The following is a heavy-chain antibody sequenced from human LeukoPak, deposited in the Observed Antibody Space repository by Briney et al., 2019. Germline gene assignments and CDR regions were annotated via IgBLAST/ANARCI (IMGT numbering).Heavy chain of an antibody. CDR1: GYTFKNYD. Sequence: GASVKVSCQASGYTFKNYDINWVRQATGQGLEWMGWMNPNRGNTGFAQKFQDRVSMTRDTSINTAYMELTSLRSGDTAVYYCARATPGGLHGYSFDYWGQGTVVTVYS. CDR2: MNPNRGNT. D-gene: IGHD5-24*01. J-gene: IGHJ4*02. V-gene: IGHV1-8*02. CDR3: ARATPGGLHGYSFDY.